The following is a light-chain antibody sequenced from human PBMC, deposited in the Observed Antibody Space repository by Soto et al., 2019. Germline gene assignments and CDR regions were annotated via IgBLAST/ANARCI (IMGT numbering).Light chain of an antibody. J-gene: IGKJ4*01. CDR1: RSVSSY. CDR2: DAS. V-gene: IGKV3-11*01. Sequence: VLTQSPVTLSLSPGETATLACRAIRSVSSYVNWFRQRPGQAPRLLIFDASNRATGIPPRFSGSESGTDFTLTISNLEHEDSAGYYCQQCSNWLSCGGGTKVESK. CDR3: QQCSNWLS.